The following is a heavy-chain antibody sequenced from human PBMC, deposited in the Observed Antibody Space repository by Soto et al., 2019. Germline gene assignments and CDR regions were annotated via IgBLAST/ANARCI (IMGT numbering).Heavy chain of an antibody. V-gene: IGHV1-8*01. Sequence: ASVKVSCKTSGYTFTEYDINWVRQAPGQGPEYMGWVSPENKNAGYAPQFRGRVSMTTDTTTSTAYLEVTNLTYEDTAVYYCEVTTGYWGQGTMVTVSS. CDR2: VSPENKNA. D-gene: IGHD1-1*01. CDR3: EVTTGY. J-gene: IGHJ4*02. CDR1: GYTFTEYD.